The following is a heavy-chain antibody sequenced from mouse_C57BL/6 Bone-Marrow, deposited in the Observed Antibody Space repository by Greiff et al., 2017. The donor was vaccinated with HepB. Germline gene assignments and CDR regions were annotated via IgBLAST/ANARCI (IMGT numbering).Heavy chain of an antibody. CDR2: IWSGGST. D-gene: IGHD1-1*01. CDR3: ARGGYYGSSPNWDFDV. V-gene: IGHV2-2*01. Sequence: VNLVESGPGLVQPSQSLSITCTVSGFSLTSYGVHWVRQSPGKGLEWLGVIWSGGSTDYYAAFISRLSISKDNYKSKVFFKMNSLQADDTSMYYCARGGYYGSSPNWDFDVWGTGTTVTVSS. J-gene: IGHJ1*03. CDR1: GFSLTSYG.